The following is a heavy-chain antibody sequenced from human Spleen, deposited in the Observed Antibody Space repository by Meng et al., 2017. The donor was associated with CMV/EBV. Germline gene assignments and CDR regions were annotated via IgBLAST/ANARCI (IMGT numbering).Heavy chain of an antibody. Sequence: GESLKISCAASGFTFSSYGMHWVRRAPGKGLEWVSGISSNSNTRNYVGSAKGRFTISRDNSKNTLYLQMNSLRAEDTAVYYCAKPISGWYLFDYWGQGTLVTVSS. CDR1: GFTFSSYG. CDR3: AKPISGWYLFDY. CDR2: ISSNSNTR. D-gene: IGHD2-15*01. V-gene: IGHV3-NL1*01. J-gene: IGHJ4*02.